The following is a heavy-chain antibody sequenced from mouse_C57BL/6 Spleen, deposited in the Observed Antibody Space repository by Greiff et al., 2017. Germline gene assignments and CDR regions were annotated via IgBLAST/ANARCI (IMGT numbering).Heavy chain of an antibody. V-gene: IGHV2-3*01. Sequence: QLKESGPGLVAPSQSLSITCTVSGFSLTSYGVSWVRQPPGKGLEWLGVIWGDGSTNYHSSLISRLSISKDKSKSQVFVKLTSLQADDAATYYCAKTGYERAWFAYWGQGTLVTVSA. CDR2: IWGDGST. CDR3: AKTGYERAWFAY. D-gene: IGHD3-1*01. J-gene: IGHJ3*01. CDR1: GFSLTSYG.